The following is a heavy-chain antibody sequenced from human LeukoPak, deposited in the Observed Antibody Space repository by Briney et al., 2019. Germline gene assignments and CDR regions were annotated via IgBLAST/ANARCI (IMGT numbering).Heavy chain of an antibody. CDR2: ISSSSSYI. Sequence: GGSLRLSCAASGFTFSSYSMNWVRQAPGKGLKWVSSISSSSSYIYYADSVKGRFTISRDNAKNSLYLQMNRLRAEDTAVYYCAREDTAMVIPFDYWGQGTLVTVSS. J-gene: IGHJ4*02. V-gene: IGHV3-21*01. D-gene: IGHD5-18*01. CDR3: AREDTAMVIPFDY. CDR1: GFTFSSYS.